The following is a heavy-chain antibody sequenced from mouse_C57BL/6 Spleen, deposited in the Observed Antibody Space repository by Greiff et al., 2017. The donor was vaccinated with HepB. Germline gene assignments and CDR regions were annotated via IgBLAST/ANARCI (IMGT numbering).Heavy chain of an antibody. J-gene: IGHJ3*01. V-gene: IGHV1-82*01. CDR1: GYAFSSSW. D-gene: IGHD4-1*02. CDR2: IYPGDGDT. Sequence: LQESGPELVKPGASVKISCKASGYAFSSSWMNWVKQRPGKGLEWIGRIYPGDGDTNYNGKFKGKATLTADKSSSTAYMQLSSLTSEDSAVYFCASTGLDFAYWGQGTLVTVSA. CDR3: ASTGLDFAY.